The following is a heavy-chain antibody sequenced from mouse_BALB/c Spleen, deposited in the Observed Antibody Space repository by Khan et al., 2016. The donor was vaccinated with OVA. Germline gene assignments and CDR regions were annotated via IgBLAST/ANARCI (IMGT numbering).Heavy chain of an antibody. D-gene: IGHD1-1*01. V-gene: IGHV1-20*02. CDR3: TRIYRSYFDY. Sequence: VQLQQSGPELVRPGASVKISCKASGYSFTGYFMNWVMQSHGKSLEWIGRINPHIGETFYNKRFQDKATLTVDESSSTAHMELRSLASEDSAVYYCTRIYRSYFDYWGQGTTLTVSS. CDR2: INPHIGET. CDR1: GYSFTGYF. J-gene: IGHJ2*01.